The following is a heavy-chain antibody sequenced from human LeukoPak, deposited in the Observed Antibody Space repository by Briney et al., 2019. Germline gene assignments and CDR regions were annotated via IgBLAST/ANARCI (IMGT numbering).Heavy chain of an antibody. CDR1: GGSFSGYY. Sequence: PSETLSLTCAVYGGSFSGYYWSWIRQPPGKWLEWIGEINHSGSTNYNPSLKSRVTISVDTSKNQFSLKLSSVTAADTAVYYCARASAYVWGSYRHPIDYWGQGTLVTVSS. V-gene: IGHV4-34*01. CDR3: ARASAYVWGSYRHPIDY. CDR2: INHSGST. D-gene: IGHD3-16*02. J-gene: IGHJ4*02.